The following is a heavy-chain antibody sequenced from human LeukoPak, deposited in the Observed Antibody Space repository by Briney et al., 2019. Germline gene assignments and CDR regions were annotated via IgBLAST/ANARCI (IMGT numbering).Heavy chain of an antibody. J-gene: IGHJ4*02. V-gene: IGHV1-18*01. Sequence: GASVKVSCKASGYTFTSYGISWVRQAPGQGLEWMGWISAYNGNTNYAQKLQGRVTMTTDTSTSTAHMELRSLRSDDTAVYYCAREPSGRAVAGSWGQGTLVTVSS. CDR1: GYTFTSYG. CDR2: ISAYNGNT. CDR3: AREPSGRAVAGS. D-gene: IGHD6-19*01.